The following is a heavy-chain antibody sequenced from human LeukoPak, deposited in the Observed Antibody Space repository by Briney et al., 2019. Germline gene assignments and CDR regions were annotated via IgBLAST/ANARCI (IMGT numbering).Heavy chain of an antibody. D-gene: IGHD6-19*01. CDR2: ISTYNGNT. J-gene: IGHJ6*03. CDR3: ARDLRYSSGWSASGMDV. Sequence: ASVRVSCMASGYTFTGYYMHWVRQALGQGLEWMGWISTYNGNTNYAQTLQGRVSMTTETSTSTAYMDLRSLRSDDTAVYYCARDLRYSSGWSASGMDVWGKGTTVTISS. V-gene: IGHV1-18*04. CDR1: GYTFTGYY.